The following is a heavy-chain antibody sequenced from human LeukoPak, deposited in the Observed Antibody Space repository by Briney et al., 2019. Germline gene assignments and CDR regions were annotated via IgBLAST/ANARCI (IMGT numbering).Heavy chain of an antibody. D-gene: IGHD6-6*01. CDR3: ARTGIAARALYGMDV. V-gene: IGHV4-59*08. CDR1: GGSISSYY. Sequence: PSETLSLTCTVSGGSISSYYWSWIRQPPGKGLEWIGYIYYSGSTNYNPSLKGRVTISVDTSKNQFSLKLSSVTAADTAVYYCARTGIAARALYGMDVWGQGTTVTVSS. CDR2: IYYSGST. J-gene: IGHJ6*02.